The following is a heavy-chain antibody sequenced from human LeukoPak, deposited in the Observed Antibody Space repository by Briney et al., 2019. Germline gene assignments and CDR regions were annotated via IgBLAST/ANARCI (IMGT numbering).Heavy chain of an antibody. J-gene: IGHJ6*04. Sequence: SETLPLTCAVYGAPFSGYYWSWIRQPPGKGLEWIGEINHRGSTQYNPSLNSRVSISVDTSKNQFSLGLTSVTAADTAVYYCAGGPTSTSSLDVWGRGTTVTVSS. D-gene: IGHD2-2*01. CDR1: GAPFSGYY. CDR2: INHRGST. V-gene: IGHV4-34*01. CDR3: AGGPTSTSSLDV.